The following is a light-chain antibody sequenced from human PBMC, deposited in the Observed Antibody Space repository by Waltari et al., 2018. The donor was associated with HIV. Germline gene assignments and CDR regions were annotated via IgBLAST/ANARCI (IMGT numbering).Light chain of an antibody. CDR3: AAWDDNLNAL. Sequence: QSVLTQPPSASGTPGQRVTISCSGRRCNIGINSVSWYQHLPGAAPRLLISNNNHRPSGVPDRFSGSKSGTSASLAISGLQSEDEADYYCAAWDDNLNALFGGGTKLTVL. J-gene: IGLJ2*01. CDR2: NNN. V-gene: IGLV1-44*01. CDR1: RCNIGINS.